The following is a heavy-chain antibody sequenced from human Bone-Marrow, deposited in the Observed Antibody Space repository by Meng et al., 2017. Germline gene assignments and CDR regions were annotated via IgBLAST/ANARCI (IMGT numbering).Heavy chain of an antibody. D-gene: IGHD3-22*01. CDR2: IYHSGST. V-gene: IGHV4-38-2*02. CDR1: GYSISSGYY. J-gene: IGHJ6*01. CDR3: ARDSPYYYDSSGYYYRYYYYGMDV. Sequence: SETLSLTCTVSGYSISSGYYWGWIRQPPGKGLEWIGSIYHSGSTYYNPSLKSRVTISVDTSKNQFSLKLCSVTAADTAVYYCARDSPYYYDSSGYYYRYYYYGMDVWGQGTTVTCSS.